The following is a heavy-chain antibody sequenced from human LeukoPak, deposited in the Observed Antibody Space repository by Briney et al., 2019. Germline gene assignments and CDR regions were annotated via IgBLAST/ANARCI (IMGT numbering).Heavy chain of an antibody. CDR2: IYTSGST. D-gene: IGHD6-13*01. CDR1: GVSISSGSYY. Sequence: SETLSLTCTVSGVSISSGSYYWSWIRQPAGKGLEWIGRIYTSGSTNYNPSLKSRVTISVDTSKNQFFLKLSSVTAADTAVYYCARWGIAAAGTLGYMDVWGKGTTVTVSS. V-gene: IGHV4-61*02. J-gene: IGHJ6*03. CDR3: ARWGIAAAGTLGYMDV.